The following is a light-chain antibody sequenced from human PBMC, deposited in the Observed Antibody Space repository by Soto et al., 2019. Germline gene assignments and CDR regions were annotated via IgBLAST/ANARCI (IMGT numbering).Light chain of an antibody. CDR2: RNN. CDR1: SSNIGSNY. Sequence: QSVLTQPPSASGTPGQRVTISCSGSSSNIGSNYVYWYQQLPGPAPKLLIYRNNQRPSGVPDRFSGSKSGTSASLAISGLRCEDEADYYCAAWDDSLSGPVFGGGTQLTVL. J-gene: IGLJ7*01. V-gene: IGLV1-47*01. CDR3: AAWDDSLSGPV.